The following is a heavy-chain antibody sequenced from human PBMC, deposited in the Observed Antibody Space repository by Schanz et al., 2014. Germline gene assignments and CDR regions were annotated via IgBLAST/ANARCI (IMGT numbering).Heavy chain of an antibody. J-gene: IGHJ4*02. CDR2: IIPMFGTA. D-gene: IGHD6-6*01. Sequence: QVQLVQSGAELKKPGSPVKVSCKASGDTLSSYTIIWVRQAPGQGLEWMGTIIPMFGTANYAQKFQGRITITADKSTSTAYMELGSLRSEDTAVYYCARLSNSSVGYFDYWGQGTLVTVSS. CDR1: GDTLSSYT. CDR3: ARLSNSSVGYFDY. V-gene: IGHV1-69*08.